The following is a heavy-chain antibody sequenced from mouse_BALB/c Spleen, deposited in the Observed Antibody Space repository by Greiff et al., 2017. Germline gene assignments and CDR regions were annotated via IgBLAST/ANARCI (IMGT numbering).Heavy chain of an antibody. CDR3: ARGGLGRGYYAMDY. D-gene: IGHD4-1*01. V-gene: IGHV2-9*02. CDR2: IWAGGST. J-gene: IGHJ4*01. CDR1: GFSLTSYG. Sequence: VQVVESGPGLVAPSQSLSITCTVSGFSLTSYGVHWVRQPPGKGLEWLGVIWAGGSTNYDSALMSRLSISKDNSKSQVFLKMNSLQTDDTAMYYCARGGLGRGYYAMDYWGQGTSVTVSS.